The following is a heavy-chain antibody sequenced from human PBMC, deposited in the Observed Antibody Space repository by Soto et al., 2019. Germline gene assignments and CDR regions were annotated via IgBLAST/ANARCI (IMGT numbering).Heavy chain of an antibody. CDR3: AREAPSNGSGMYGDGMDV. J-gene: IGHJ6*02. Sequence: QVQLVQSGAEVKKPGASVKVSCKASGYTFTAFALHWVRQAPGLRPEWMGWINACNGNTNCSKKFQARVTITMDTSSSTAYMELITLRSEDTTMYYCAREAPSNGSGMYGDGMDVWGQGTTVTVSS. CDR2: INACNGNT. V-gene: IGHV1-3*01. D-gene: IGHD3-10*01. CDR1: GYTFTAFA.